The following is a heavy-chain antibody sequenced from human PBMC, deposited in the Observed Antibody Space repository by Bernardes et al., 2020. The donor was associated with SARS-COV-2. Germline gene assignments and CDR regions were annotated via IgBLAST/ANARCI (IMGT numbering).Heavy chain of an antibody. V-gene: IGHV4-4*07. D-gene: IGHD3-3*01. J-gene: IGHJ3*02. CDR2: IYTSGST. CDR3: ARGTQQITIFGVVIDDAFDI. CDR1: GGPISSYY. Sequence: SETLSLTCTVSGGPISSYYWSWIRQPAGKGLEWIGRIYTSGSTNYNPSLKSRVTMSVDTSKNQFSLKLSSVTAADTAVYYCARGTQQITIFGVVIDDAFDIWGQGTMVTVSS.